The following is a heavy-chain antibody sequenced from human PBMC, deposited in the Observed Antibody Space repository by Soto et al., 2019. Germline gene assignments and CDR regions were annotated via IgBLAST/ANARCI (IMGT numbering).Heavy chain of an antibody. CDR1: GGTFSSYA. CDR3: ERDNDILTGYYRPYYYYGMDV. J-gene: IGHJ6*02. D-gene: IGHD3-9*01. V-gene: IGHV1-69*01. CDR2: IIPIFGTA. Sequence: QVQLVQSGAEVKKPGSSVKVSCKASGGTFSSYAISWVRQAPGQGLEWMGGIIPIFGTANYAQKFQGRVTITADESTSTAYMELSSLRSEDTAVYYCERDNDILTGYYRPYYYYGMDVWGQGTTVTVSS.